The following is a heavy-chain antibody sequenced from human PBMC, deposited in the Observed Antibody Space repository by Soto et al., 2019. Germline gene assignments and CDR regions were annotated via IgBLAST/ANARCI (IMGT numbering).Heavy chain of an antibody. CDR3: TRAHDSSRYYYAEFDY. D-gene: IGHD3-22*01. CDR1: GGSISSGDYY. CDR2: IYYSGST. J-gene: IGHJ4*02. V-gene: IGHV4-30-4*01. Sequence: SETLSLTCTVSGGSISSGDYYWSWIRQPPGKGLEWIGYIYYSGSTYYNPSLKSRVTISVDTSKNQFSLKLSSVTAADTAVYYCTRAHDSSRYYYAEFDYWGQGTLVTVSS.